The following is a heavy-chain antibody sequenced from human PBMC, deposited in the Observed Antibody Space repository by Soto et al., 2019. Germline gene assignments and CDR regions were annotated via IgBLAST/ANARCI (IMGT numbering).Heavy chain of an antibody. Sequence: EVQLVESGGGLVQPGGSLRLSCEASGFSFSSSWMSWVRQAPGKGLEWVANMNQNGGEKYYVDSVKGRFPISRDNAKNSLYLQMNSLRAEDTAVYYCARDKEESTMIRGSYFDYWGQGTLVTVSS. V-gene: IGHV3-7*01. D-gene: IGHD3-10*01. CDR1: GFSFSSSW. CDR3: ARDKEESTMIRGSYFDY. CDR2: MNQNGGEK. J-gene: IGHJ4*02.